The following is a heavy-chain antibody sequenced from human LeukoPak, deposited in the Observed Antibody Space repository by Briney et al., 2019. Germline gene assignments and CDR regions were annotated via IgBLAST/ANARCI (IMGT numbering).Heavy chain of an antibody. J-gene: IGHJ4*02. CDR2: INSDGSST. V-gene: IGHV3-74*03. D-gene: IGHD1-26*01. CDR1: GFTFSSYW. CDR3: AVGDGFVGATWFHC. Sequence: GGSLRLSCAASGFTFSSYWMHWVRQAPGKGLVWVSRINSDGSSTTYADSVKGRFTISRDNAKNTLFLQMNSLRAEDTAVYYCAVGDGFVGATWFHCWGQGTLVTVSS.